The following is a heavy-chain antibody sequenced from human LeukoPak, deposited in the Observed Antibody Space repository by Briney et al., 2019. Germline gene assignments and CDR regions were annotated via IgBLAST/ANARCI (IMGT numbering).Heavy chain of an antibody. CDR3: ARGAVAGEQNYYYYMDV. J-gene: IGHJ6*03. CDR2: IKQDGSEK. Sequence: GGSLRLSCAASGFTFSSYWMSWVRQAPGKGLEWVANIKQDGSEKYYVDSVKGRFTISRDNAKNSLYLQMNSLRAEDTAVYYCARGAVAGEQNYYYYMDVWGQGTTVTVSS. D-gene: IGHD6-19*01. CDR1: GFTFSSYW. V-gene: IGHV3-7*01.